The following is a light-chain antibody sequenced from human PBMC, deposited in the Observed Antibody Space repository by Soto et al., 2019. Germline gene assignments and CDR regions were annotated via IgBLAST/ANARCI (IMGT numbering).Light chain of an antibody. V-gene: IGKV3-15*01. CDR2: GAS. J-gene: IGKJ2*01. CDR1: QSVSSN. Sequence: EIVMTQSPATLSVSPGERVTLSCRASQSVSSNLAWYQQKPGHAPRLLIYGASTRATGIPARFSGSGSGTEFTLTISSLQSEDFAVYYCQQYNNWPPYTFGQGTKLEIK. CDR3: QQYNNWPPYT.